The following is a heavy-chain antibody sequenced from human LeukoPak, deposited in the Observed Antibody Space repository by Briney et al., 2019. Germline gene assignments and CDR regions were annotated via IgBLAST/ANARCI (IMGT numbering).Heavy chain of an antibody. Sequence: PSETLSLTCTVSGGSINNYYWSWMRQPPGKGLEWIGYVYYSGSSNYNPSLKSRVTISVDTSKNQFSLKLSSVTAADTAVYYCARQANWGRWYFDLWGRGTLVTVSS. D-gene: IGHD7-27*01. V-gene: IGHV4-59*08. CDR3: ARQANWGRWYFDL. CDR2: VYYSGSS. J-gene: IGHJ2*01. CDR1: GGSINNYY.